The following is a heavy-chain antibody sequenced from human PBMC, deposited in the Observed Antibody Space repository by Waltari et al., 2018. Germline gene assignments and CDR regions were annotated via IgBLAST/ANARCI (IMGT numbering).Heavy chain of an antibody. CDR2: ISSSSSYI. D-gene: IGHD6-19*01. J-gene: IGHJ3*02. CDR1: GFTSSGFS. Sequence: EVQLVESGGGLVKPGGSLSLSCAAFGFTSSGFSVNWVRQAPGKGLEWVSSISSSSSYIYYADSVKGRFTISKDNAKNSLYLQMNSLRAEDTAVYYCARVYSRGWYDAFDIWGQGTMVTVSS. V-gene: IGHV3-21*01. CDR3: ARVYSRGWYDAFDI.